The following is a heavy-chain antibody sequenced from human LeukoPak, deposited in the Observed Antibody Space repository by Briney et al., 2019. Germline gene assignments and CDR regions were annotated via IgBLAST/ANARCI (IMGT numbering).Heavy chain of an antibody. V-gene: IGHV4-34*01. CDR1: GGSFSGFY. J-gene: IGHJ4*02. Sequence: SETLSLTCAVFGGSFSGFYWSWIRQPPGRGLEWIGEINHSGSTNYNPSLKSRVTISVDTSKNQFSLKLSSVTAADTAVYNCARGRITGTTDYWGQGTLVTVSS. D-gene: IGHD1-20*01. CDR2: INHSGST. CDR3: ARGRITGTTDY.